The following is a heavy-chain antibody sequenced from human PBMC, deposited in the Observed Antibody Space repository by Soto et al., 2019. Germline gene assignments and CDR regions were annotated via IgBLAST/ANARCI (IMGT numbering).Heavy chain of an antibody. CDR3: ATLQSGGFDL. CDR1: GFTFITYW. D-gene: IGHD1-1*01. V-gene: IGHV3-7*03. J-gene: IGHJ2*01. Sequence: EVQLVESGGGLVQPGGSLRLSCAASGFTFITYWMSWVRQAPGKGLEWVANINQDGSDKNYVDSVKGRFTISRDNAKNSLYLQMSSLRAEDTALYYCATLQSGGFDLWGRGSLVTVSS. CDR2: INQDGSDK.